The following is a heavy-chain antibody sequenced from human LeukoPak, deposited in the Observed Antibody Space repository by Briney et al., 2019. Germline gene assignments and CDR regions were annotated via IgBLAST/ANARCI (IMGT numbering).Heavy chain of an antibody. Sequence: GGSLRLSCAASGFTLSSYTMNWVRQAPGKGLEWVSSISSTTVYIFYAASVKGRFTISRDNAKNSLFLHMNSLRAEDAAIYYCARGDDVGFDFWGQGTLVTVSS. CDR2: ISSTTVYI. CDR1: GFTLSSYT. V-gene: IGHV3-21*01. J-gene: IGHJ4*02. D-gene: IGHD1-1*01. CDR3: ARGDDVGFDF.